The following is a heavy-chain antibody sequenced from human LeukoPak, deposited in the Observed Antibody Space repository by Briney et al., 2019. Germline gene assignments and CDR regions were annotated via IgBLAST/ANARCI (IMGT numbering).Heavy chain of an antibody. Sequence: PGGSLRLSCAASGFTFSSYWMSWVRQAPGKGLEWVANIKQDGSEKYYVDSVKGRFTISRDNAKNSLYLQMNSQRAEDTAVYYCARDLGRSSGSAPFDPWGQGTLVTVSS. D-gene: IGHD6-19*01. CDR3: ARDLGRSSGSAPFDP. CDR1: GFTFSSYW. CDR2: IKQDGSEK. V-gene: IGHV3-7*01. J-gene: IGHJ5*02.